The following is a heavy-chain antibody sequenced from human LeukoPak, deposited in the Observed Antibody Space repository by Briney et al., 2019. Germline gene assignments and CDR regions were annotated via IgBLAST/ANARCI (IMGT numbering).Heavy chain of an antibody. Sequence: GASVKVPCKTSGYAFTSHAITWVRQVPGRGLEWLGWISSSNGNTNYARNVRGRVTMTTDASTSTAYMELRNLRSDDTAIYYCVRCSGGNCYGTNYFEHWGRGTLVSVSS. CDR2: ISSSNGNT. CDR3: VRCSGGNCYGTNYFEH. V-gene: IGHV1-18*04. CDR1: GYAFTSHA. J-gene: IGHJ4*02. D-gene: IGHD2-15*01.